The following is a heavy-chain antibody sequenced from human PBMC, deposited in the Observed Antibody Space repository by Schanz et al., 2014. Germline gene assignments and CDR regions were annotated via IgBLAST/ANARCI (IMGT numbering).Heavy chain of an antibody. CDR1: SDSISHYY. J-gene: IGHJ4*02. D-gene: IGHD4-17*01. CDR2: IYDRGST. V-gene: IGHV4-59*08. Sequence: QVQLQESGPGLVKPSETLSLTCTVPSDSISHYYLSWIRQPPGKELEWVAFIYDRGSTSYNPSLNSRVTISLDRAKNRFPLKRSPVTAADTAVYYCARHRVYGAFDLWGQGTLVTVSS. CDR3: ARHRVYGAFDL.